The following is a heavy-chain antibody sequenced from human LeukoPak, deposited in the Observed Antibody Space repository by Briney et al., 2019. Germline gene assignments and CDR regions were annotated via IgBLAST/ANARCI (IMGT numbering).Heavy chain of an antibody. D-gene: IGHD3-22*01. CDR2: IYYSGGT. CDR1: GGSISSGDYY. V-gene: IGHV4-30-4*01. Sequence: SETLSLTCTVSGGSISSGDYYWSWIRQPPGKGLGWIGYIYYSGGTYYNPSLKSRVTISVDTSKNQFSLKLSSVTAADTAVYYCARLPTYYYDSSGFLEYYFDYWGQGTLVTVSS. CDR3: ARLPTYYYDSSGFLEYYFDY. J-gene: IGHJ4*02.